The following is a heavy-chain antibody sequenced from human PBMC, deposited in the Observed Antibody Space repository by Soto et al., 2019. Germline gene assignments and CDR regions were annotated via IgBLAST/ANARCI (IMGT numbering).Heavy chain of an antibody. CDR3: AREAYSSSWFHWFDP. D-gene: IGHD6-13*01. Sequence: QLLESGPGLVKPSETLSLTCTVSGGSISSSSYYWGWIRQPPGKGLEWIGSIYYSGSTYYNPSLKSRVTISVDTSKNQFSLKLSSVTAADTAVYYCAREAYSSSWFHWFDPWGQGTLVTVSS. V-gene: IGHV4-39*02. CDR2: IYYSGST. CDR1: GGSISSSSYY. J-gene: IGHJ5*02.